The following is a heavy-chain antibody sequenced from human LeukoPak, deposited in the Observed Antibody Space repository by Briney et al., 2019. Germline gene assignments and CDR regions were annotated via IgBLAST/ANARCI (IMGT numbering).Heavy chain of an antibody. D-gene: IGHD3-16*01. CDR3: ARRGEWPNAFDI. CDR2: IYSGGST. V-gene: IGHV3-66*01. CDR1: GFTVSSNY. J-gene: IGHJ3*02. Sequence: GGSLRLSCAASGFTVSSNYMSWVRQAPGEGLGWVSVIYSGGSTYYADPVQGRFTISRDNSKNTLYLQMNSLRAEDTAVYYCARRGEWPNAFDIWGQGTMVTVSS.